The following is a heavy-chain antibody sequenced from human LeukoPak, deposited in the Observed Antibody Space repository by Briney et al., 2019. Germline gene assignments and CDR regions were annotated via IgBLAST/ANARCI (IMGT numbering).Heavy chain of an antibody. CDR3: AKGSGYSYGDGIDY. CDR1: GFTFEDYA. J-gene: IGHJ4*02. Sequence: GGSLRLSCAASGFTFEDYAMNWVRQAPGKGLEWVSVISGSTYYADSVKGRFTISRDNSKNTLYLQMNSLRAEDTAIYYCAKGSGYSYGDGIDYWGQGTLVTVSS. V-gene: IGHV3-23*01. D-gene: IGHD5-18*01. CDR2: ISGST.